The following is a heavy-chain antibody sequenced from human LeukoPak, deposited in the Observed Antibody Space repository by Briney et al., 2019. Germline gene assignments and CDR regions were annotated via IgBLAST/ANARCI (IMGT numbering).Heavy chain of an antibody. CDR1: GGSISSYY. CDR3: AREDDILTGYYRSWYFDY. Sequence: SETLSLTCTVSGGSISSYYWSWIRQPAGKGLEWIGRIYTSGSTNYNPSLKSRVTMSVDTSKNQFSLKLSSVTAADTAAYYCAREDDILTGYYRSWYFDYWGQGTLVTVSS. J-gene: IGHJ4*02. D-gene: IGHD3-9*01. CDR2: IYTSGST. V-gene: IGHV4-4*07.